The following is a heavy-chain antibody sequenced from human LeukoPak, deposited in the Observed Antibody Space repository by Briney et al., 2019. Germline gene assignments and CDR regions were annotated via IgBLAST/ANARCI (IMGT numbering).Heavy chain of an antibody. Sequence: PSETLSLTCAVSGGSISSGGYSWSWIRQPPGKGLEWIGYIYHSGSTYYNPSLKSRVTISVDRSKNQFSLKLSSVTAADTAVYCCARSYCGGDCYWVSGDAFDIWGQGTMVTVSS. V-gene: IGHV4-30-2*01. D-gene: IGHD2-21*02. CDR2: IYHSGST. CDR3: ARSYCGGDCYWVSGDAFDI. CDR1: GGSISSGGYS. J-gene: IGHJ3*02.